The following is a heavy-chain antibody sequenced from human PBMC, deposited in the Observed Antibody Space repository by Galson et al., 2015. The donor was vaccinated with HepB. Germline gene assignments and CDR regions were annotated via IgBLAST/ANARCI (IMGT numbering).Heavy chain of an antibody. CDR1: GGTFSSYA. CDR2: IIPIFGTA. J-gene: IGHJ5*02. Sequence: SVKVSCKASGGTFSSYAISWVRQAPGQGLEWMGGIIPIFGTANYAQKFQGRVTITADESTSTAYMELSSLRSEDTAVYYCARSGGYCSSTSCYTGWLDWFDPWGQGTLVTVSS. D-gene: IGHD2-2*02. CDR3: ARSGGYCSSTSCYTGWLDWFDP. V-gene: IGHV1-69*13.